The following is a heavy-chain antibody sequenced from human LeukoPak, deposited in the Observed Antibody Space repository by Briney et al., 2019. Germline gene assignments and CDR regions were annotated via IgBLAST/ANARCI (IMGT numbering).Heavy chain of an antibody. V-gene: IGHV1-24*01. CDR3: ATAQVRGVIITENYFDY. D-gene: IGHD3-10*01. CDR2: FDPEDGET. CDR1: GYTLTELS. J-gene: IGHJ4*02. Sequence: ASVKVSCKVSGYTLTELSMHWVRQAPGKGLEWMGGFDPEDGETIYAQKFQGRVTMTEDTSTDTAYMELSSLRSEDTAVYYCATAQVRGVIITENYFDYWGQGTLVTVSS.